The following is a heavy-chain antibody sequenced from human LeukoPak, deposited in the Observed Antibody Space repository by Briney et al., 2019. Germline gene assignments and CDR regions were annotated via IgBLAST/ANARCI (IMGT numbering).Heavy chain of an antibody. Sequence: ASVKVSCKASRYSFTAYYIQWVRQAPGQRLEWMGWVSPNNGGTNYAQKFQGRVTMTRDSSIRTAYMELSRLRSDETAVYYCASIGHSSGWYYFDYWGQGTLVTVSS. CDR1: RYSFTAYY. J-gene: IGHJ4*02. CDR3: ASIGHSSGWYYFDY. D-gene: IGHD6-19*01. V-gene: IGHV1-2*02. CDR2: VSPNNGGT.